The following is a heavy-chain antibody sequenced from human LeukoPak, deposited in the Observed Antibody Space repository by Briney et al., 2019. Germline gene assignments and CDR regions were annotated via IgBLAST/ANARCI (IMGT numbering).Heavy chain of an antibody. V-gene: IGHV1-8*01. Sequence: ASVKVSCKASGYTFTNYDINWVRQDTGPGLEWMGWMNPNSGNTGYAQKFQGRVTMTRNTPISTAYMELSSLRSEDTAVYYCARVNCSSTSCRSKLLDYWGQGTLVTVSS. J-gene: IGHJ4*02. D-gene: IGHD2-2*01. CDR1: GYTFTNYD. CDR3: ARVNCSSTSCRSKLLDY. CDR2: MNPNSGNT.